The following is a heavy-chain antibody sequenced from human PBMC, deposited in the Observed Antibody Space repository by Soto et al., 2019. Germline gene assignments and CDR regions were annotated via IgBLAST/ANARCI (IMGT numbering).Heavy chain of an antibody. Sequence: ASVKVSCKASGYTSTSYDINWVRQATGQGHEWMGWMNPNSGNTGYAQKFQGRVTMTRNTSISTAYMELSSLRSEDTAVYYCAREGAVAGLDAFDIWGQGTMVTVSS. CDR3: AREGAVAGLDAFDI. CDR2: MNPNSGNT. D-gene: IGHD6-19*01. CDR1: GYTSTSYD. J-gene: IGHJ3*02. V-gene: IGHV1-8*01.